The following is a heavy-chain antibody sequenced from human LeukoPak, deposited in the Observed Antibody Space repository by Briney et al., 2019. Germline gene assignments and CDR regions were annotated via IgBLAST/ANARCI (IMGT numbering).Heavy chain of an antibody. Sequence: GGSLRLSCVASGLTLSTYWMSWVRQAPGKGLEWVGRIKSKTDGGTTDYAAPVKGRFTISRDDSKNTLYLQMNSLKTEDTAVYYCTTDIVGATIDYYYYMDVWGKGTTVTI. D-gene: IGHD1-26*01. CDR3: TTDIVGATIDYYYYMDV. CDR2: IKSKTDGGTT. V-gene: IGHV3-15*01. J-gene: IGHJ6*03. CDR1: GLTLSTYW.